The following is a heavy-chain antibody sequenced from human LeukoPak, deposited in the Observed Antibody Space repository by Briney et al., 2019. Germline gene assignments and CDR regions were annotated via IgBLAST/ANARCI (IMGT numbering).Heavy chain of an antibody. Sequence: PGGSLRLSCAASGFTFSSYSMNWVRQAPGKGLEWVSSISSSSSYIYYADSVKGRFTISRDNAKNSLYLQMNSLRAEDTAVYYCARDPGYSSSVGFDPWGQGTLVTVSP. CDR1: GFTFSSYS. CDR3: ARDPGYSSSVGFDP. V-gene: IGHV3-21*01. D-gene: IGHD6-6*01. CDR2: ISSSSSYI. J-gene: IGHJ5*02.